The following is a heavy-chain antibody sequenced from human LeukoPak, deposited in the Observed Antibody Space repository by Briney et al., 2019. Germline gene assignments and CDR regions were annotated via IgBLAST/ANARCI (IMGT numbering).Heavy chain of an antibody. V-gene: IGHV5-51*01. Sequence: GGSLEISCEGSGSPFSTSWIGWARQLPEKGLEWRGIVYPGDSDTRYSPFFQGQVPISAHKSINTPYLHLSSLKASDTAIYYCARLAPAMVEDYWGQGTLVTASS. J-gene: IGHJ4*02. CDR1: GSPFSTSW. CDR3: ARLAPAMVEDY. D-gene: IGHD5-18*01. CDR2: VYPGDSDT.